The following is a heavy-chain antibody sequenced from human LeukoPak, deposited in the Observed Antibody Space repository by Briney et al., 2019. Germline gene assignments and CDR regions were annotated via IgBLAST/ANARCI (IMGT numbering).Heavy chain of an antibody. V-gene: IGHV4-30-4*01. D-gene: IGHD3-10*01. CDR3: AGLTYYYGSGRVHHFDP. Sequence: SETLSLTCTVSGGSISSGDYYWSWICQPPGKGLEWIGYIYYSGSTYYNPSLKSRVTISVDTSKNQFSLKLSSVTAADTAVYYCAGLTYYYGSGRVHHFDPWGQGTLVTVSS. J-gene: IGHJ5*02. CDR1: GGSISSGDYY. CDR2: IYYSGST.